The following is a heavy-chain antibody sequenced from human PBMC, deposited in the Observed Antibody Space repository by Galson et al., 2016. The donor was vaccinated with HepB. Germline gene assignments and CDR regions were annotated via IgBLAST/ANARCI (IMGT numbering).Heavy chain of an antibody. CDR2: IWFDESNI. V-gene: IGHV3-33*01. CDR3: ARFWSRYSPRDAFDL. Sequence: SLRLSCAASGFTFSSYGMHWVRQAPGKGLEWVAVIWFDESNIFYADSVKGRFTISRDNSKNTLYLQMDSLRVEDTAVYFYARFWSRYSPRDAFDLWGQGTMVTVSS. D-gene: IGHD3-3*01. CDR1: GFTFSSYG. J-gene: IGHJ3*01.